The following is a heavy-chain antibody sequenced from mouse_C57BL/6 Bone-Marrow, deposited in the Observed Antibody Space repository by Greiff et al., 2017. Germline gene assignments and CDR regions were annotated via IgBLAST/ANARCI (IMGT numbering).Heavy chain of an antibody. Sequence: VQLQQSGAELVRPGASVTLSCKASGYTFTDYEMHWVKQTPVHGLEWIGAIDPATGGTAYNQKFKGKAILTADKSSSTAYMELRSLTSEDSAVYYCTRGEYYGSSFGYWGQGTTLTVSS. CDR3: TRGEYYGSSFGY. CDR2: IDPATGGT. D-gene: IGHD1-1*01. J-gene: IGHJ2*01. CDR1: GYTFTDYE. V-gene: IGHV1-15*01.